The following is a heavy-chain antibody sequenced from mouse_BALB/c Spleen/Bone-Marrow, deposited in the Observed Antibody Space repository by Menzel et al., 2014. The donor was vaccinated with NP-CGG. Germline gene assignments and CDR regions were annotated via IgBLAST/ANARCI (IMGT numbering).Heavy chain of an antibody. Sequence: DVKLQESGPRVVKPSQTLSLTCSVTGDSITSGFWNWIRKFPGNKLEYMGYISYSGTTYYNPSLKSRISFTRDTSKNQYYLQLISVTAEDTATYFCARWDFGNHYAMDYWGQGTSVTVSS. CDR3: ARWDFGNHYAMDY. CDR1: GDSITSGF. J-gene: IGHJ4*01. D-gene: IGHD2-1*01. V-gene: IGHV3-8*02. CDR2: ISYSGTT.